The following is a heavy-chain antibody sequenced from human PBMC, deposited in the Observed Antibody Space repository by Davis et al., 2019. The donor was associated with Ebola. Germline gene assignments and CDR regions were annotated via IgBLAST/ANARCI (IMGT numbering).Heavy chain of an antibody. V-gene: IGHV1-69*13. J-gene: IGHJ4*02. D-gene: IGHD1-1*01. CDR1: GYTFTSYA. Sequence: SVKDSCKAPGYTFTSYAMHWVRQAPGQGLEYMGMIIPMFATANYAQKFQGRVSITADESTNTAYMEVSSLRSEDTAIYYCARGESWNKEFDSWGQGTLVTVSS. CDR3: ARGESWNKEFDS. CDR2: IIPMFATA.